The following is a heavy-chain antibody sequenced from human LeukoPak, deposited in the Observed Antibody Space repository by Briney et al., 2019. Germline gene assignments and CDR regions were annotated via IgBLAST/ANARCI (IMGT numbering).Heavy chain of an antibody. CDR2: ITSLGSTI. CDR3: ALEGISAAGEH. Sequence: PGGSLRLSCVASGFTFRSEWMSWVRQAPGKGLEWVSFITSLGSTIYYADSVKGRFTISRDNAKNSLYLQMENLRPEDTGVYYCALEGISAAGEHWGQGTLVTVSA. D-gene: IGHD6-13*01. V-gene: IGHV3-48*04. CDR1: GFTFRSEW. J-gene: IGHJ1*01.